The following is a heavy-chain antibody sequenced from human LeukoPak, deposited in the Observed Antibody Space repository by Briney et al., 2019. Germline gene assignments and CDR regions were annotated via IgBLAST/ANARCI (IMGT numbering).Heavy chain of an antibody. V-gene: IGHV3-30*03. D-gene: IGHD2-15*01. Sequence: PGGSLRLSCAASGFTFYNYGMHWVRQAPGKGLEWVAVISHDGSNIHYGDSVKGRFTISRDNSKNTLYLPMNSLILEDTAVYYCAREVVSIPSYFDSWGQGTLVTVSS. CDR1: GFTFYNYG. J-gene: IGHJ4*02. CDR2: ISHDGSNI. CDR3: AREVVSIPSYFDS.